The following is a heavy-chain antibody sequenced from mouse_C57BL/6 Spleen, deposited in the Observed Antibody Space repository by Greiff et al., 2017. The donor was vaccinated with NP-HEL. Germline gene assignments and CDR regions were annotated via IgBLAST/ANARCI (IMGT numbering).Heavy chain of an antibody. V-gene: IGHV1-53*01. D-gene: IGHD2-5*01. CDR1: GYTLTSYW. J-gene: IGHJ4*01. CDR2: INPSNGGT. Sequence: QVQLQQPGTELVKPGASVKLSCKASGYTLTSYWMHWVKQRPGQGLEWIGNINPSNGGTNYNEKFKSKATLTVDKSSSTAYMQLSSLTSEDSAVYYCARDLYYSNYDYAMDYWGQGTSVTVSS. CDR3: ARDLYYSNYDYAMDY.